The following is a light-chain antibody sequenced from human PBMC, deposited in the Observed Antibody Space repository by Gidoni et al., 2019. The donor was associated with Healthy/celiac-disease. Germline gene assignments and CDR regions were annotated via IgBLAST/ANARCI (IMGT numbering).Light chain of an antibody. CDR3: SSYTSSSTIDVG. Sequence: QSALTQPASVSGSPGQSITISCTGTSSDVGGYNYVSWYQQHPGKAHKLMIYEVSKRPSGVSNRCSGSKSGNTASLTIAGLQAEDEADYYCSSYTSSSTIDVGFGGGTKLTVL. CDR2: EVS. V-gene: IGLV2-14*01. CDR1: SSDVGGYNY. J-gene: IGLJ2*01.